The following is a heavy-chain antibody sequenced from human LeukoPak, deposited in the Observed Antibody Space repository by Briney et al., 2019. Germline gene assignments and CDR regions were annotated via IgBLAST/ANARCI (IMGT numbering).Heavy chain of an antibody. V-gene: IGHV1-69*05. D-gene: IGHD5-24*01. CDR3: ARESRDGYNFDY. J-gene: IGHJ4*02. CDR1: GYTFTSYD. CDR2: IIPIFGTA. Sequence: ASVKVSCKASGYTFTSYDINWVRQAPGQGLEWMGRIIPIFGTANYAQKFQGRVTITTDESTSTAYMELSSLRSEDTAVYYCARESRDGYNFDYWGQGTLVTVSS.